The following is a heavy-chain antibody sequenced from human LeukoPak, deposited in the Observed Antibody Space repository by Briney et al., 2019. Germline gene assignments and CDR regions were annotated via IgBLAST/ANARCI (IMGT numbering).Heavy chain of an antibody. Sequence: GGSLRLSCEVSGFTLSDYAMSWVRQAPGKGLEWVSAISGSGRNTYHGDSVKGRFTISRDNSKNMLYLQMSTLRADDTAVYYCAKDSRSGWYGGNFQQWGQGTLVTVSS. CDR1: GFTLSDYA. CDR3: AKDSRSGWYGGNFQQ. J-gene: IGHJ1*01. CDR2: ISGSGRNT. D-gene: IGHD6-19*01. V-gene: IGHV3-23*01.